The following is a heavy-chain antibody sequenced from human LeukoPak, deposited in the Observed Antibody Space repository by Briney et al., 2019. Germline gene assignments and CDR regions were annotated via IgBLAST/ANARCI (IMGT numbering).Heavy chain of an antibody. V-gene: IGHV3-48*03. D-gene: IGHD5-24*01. CDR2: ISRSADII. Sequence: GGSLRLSCAASGFTLSSYEFNWVRQAPGKGLEWVSYISRSADIIQYSDSVRGRFTSSRDNAMNSLYLQMRRLTTEDTAFYYCVREQFSHTSNYFDNWGQGILVTVSS. J-gene: IGHJ4*02. CDR1: GFTLSSYE. CDR3: VREQFSHTSNYFDN.